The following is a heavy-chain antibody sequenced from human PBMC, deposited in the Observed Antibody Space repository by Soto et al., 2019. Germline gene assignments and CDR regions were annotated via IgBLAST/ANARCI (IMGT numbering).Heavy chain of an antibody. V-gene: IGHV5-51*01. D-gene: IGHD6-19*01. J-gene: IGHJ4*02. CDR1: GYTFTSQW. CDR3: ARHQWPATSLRYFDY. Sequence: GESLKISCKCSGYTFTSQWIAWVRQMPGKGLELMGIIYPGDSDTRYSPSFQGQVTISADKSISTAYLQWSSLKASHTAMYYCARHQWPATSLRYFDYWGQGSLVTVSS. CDR2: IYPGDSDT.